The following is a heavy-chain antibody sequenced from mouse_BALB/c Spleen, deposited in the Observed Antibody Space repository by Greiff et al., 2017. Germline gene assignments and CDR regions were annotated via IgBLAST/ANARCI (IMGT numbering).Heavy chain of an antibody. Sequence: EVKLVESGGGLVQPGGSRKLSCAASGFTFSSFGMHWVRQAPEKGLEWVAYISSGSSTIYYADTVKGRFTISRDNPKNTLFLQMTSLRSEDTAMYYCASGYDYFDYWGQGTTLTVSS. CDR1: GFTFSSFG. V-gene: IGHV5-17*02. CDR3: ASGYDYFDY. J-gene: IGHJ2*01. D-gene: IGHD2-2*01. CDR2: ISSGSSTI.